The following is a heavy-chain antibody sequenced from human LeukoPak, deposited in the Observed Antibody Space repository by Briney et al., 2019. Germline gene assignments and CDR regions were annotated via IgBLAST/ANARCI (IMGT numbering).Heavy chain of an antibody. CDR3: ARGVEWLRLWGDPNWFDP. CDR2: IYDSAST. CDR1: GGSVSSGGYY. V-gene: IGHV4-30-2*01. Sequence: PSETLSLTCTVSGGSVSSGGYYWSWIRQPPGKGLEWIGYIYDSASTYYNPSLKSRVTISGDRSKNQISLKVSSVTAADTAVYYCARGVEWLRLWGDPNWFDPWGQGTLVTVSS. J-gene: IGHJ5*02. D-gene: IGHD5-12*01.